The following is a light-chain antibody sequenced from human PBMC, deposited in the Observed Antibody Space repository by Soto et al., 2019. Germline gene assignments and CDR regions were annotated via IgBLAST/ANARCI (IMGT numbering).Light chain of an antibody. Sequence: EIVLTQSPGTLSSSPGEGATLSCRASQAVTSNYLAWFQQKPGQPPRLLIYGASSRATGIPDRFTGSGSGTDFTLSIIRLEPEDFAVYYCHQYGSSRTFGQGTKVDIK. CDR2: GAS. CDR1: QAVTSNY. CDR3: HQYGSSRT. J-gene: IGKJ1*01. V-gene: IGKV3-20*01.